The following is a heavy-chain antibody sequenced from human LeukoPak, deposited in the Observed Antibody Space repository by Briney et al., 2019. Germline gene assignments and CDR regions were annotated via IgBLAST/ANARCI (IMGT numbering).Heavy chain of an antibody. CDR2: MNVDRGNT. CDR1: LYTFTSYD. J-gene: IGHJ4*02. V-gene: IGHV1-8*01. D-gene: IGHD5-24*01. Sequence: SSETVSCKASLYTFTSYDINWVRQATGQGLERVGWMNVDRGNTGYAQKFEGRVTLTRKTSIRTAYMELSRLRSGETAVYYCARGGPRWLELTPSDSWGERTLVTVSS. CDR3: ARGGPRWLELTPSDS.